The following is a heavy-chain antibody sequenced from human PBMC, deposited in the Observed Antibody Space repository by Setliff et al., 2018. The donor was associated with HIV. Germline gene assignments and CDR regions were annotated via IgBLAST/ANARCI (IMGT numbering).Heavy chain of an antibody. CDR3: ARFYGDYETDNWFDP. J-gene: IGHJ5*02. Sequence: SETLSLTCAVYGGSFSDYSWTWIRRPPGKGLEWIGEIHHSGRTDYNPSLTSRVTMSVDSSKNQFSLRLSSVAAADTAVYYCARFYGDYETDNWFDPWGHGVLVTVSS. CDR2: IHHSGRT. D-gene: IGHD4-17*01. V-gene: IGHV4-34*01. CDR1: GGSFSDYS.